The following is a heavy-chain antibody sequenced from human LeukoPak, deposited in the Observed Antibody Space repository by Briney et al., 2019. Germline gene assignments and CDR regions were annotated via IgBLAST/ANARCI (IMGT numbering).Heavy chain of an antibody. J-gene: IGHJ1*01. V-gene: IGHV4-61*02. CDR3: ASEVPASIDYFQH. Sequence: SETLSLTCTVSGGSISSGTYFWSWIRQPAGKGREWIGRIYTSGSTNYNPSLKSRVTMSVDTSRNQFSLRLSSVTAADTAVYYCASEVPASIDYFQHWGQGTLVTVSS. CDR2: IYTSGST. CDR1: GGSISSGTYF. D-gene: IGHD2-2*02.